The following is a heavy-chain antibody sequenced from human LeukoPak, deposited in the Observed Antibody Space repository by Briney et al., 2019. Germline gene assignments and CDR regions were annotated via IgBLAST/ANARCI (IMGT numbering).Heavy chain of an antibody. CDR1: GGSLSSYY. D-gene: IGHD6-6*01. Sequence: SETLSLTCTVSGGSLSSYYWSWIRQPPGKGLEWIGYVYYSGSTYYNPSLKSRVTISVDTSKNQFSLKLSSVTAADTAVYYCARDQPGGRGQLNYFDYWGQGTLVTVSS. J-gene: IGHJ4*02. CDR3: ARDQPGGRGQLNYFDY. V-gene: IGHV4-59*12. CDR2: VYYSGST.